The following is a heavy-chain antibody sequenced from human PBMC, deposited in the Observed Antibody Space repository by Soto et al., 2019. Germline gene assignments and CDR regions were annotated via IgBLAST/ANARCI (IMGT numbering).Heavy chain of an antibody. J-gene: IGHJ6*02. CDR3: AREESRVVRGVYGMDV. Sequence: SSETLCITCTVSGCSISSGGYYWSWIRQHPGKGLEWIGYIYYSGSTYYNPSLKSRVTISVDTSKNQFSLKLSSVTAADTAVYYCAREESRVVRGVYGMDVWGQGTTVTVSS. V-gene: IGHV4-31*03. CDR2: IYYSGST. CDR1: GCSISSGGYY. D-gene: IGHD3-10*01.